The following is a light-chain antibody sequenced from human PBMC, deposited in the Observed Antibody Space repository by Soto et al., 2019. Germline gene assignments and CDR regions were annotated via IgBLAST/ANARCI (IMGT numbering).Light chain of an antibody. Sequence: IQMTQSPSTLSGSVGDRVTITCRASQSVSTRLAWYQQKPSKAPKLLIYEASTLQSGVPSRFSGGGSVREFLLYITSLQPEDSATYYCQQYYDFRTFGQGTKVEIK. J-gene: IGKJ1*01. CDR2: EAS. CDR1: QSVSTR. CDR3: QQYYDFRT. V-gene: IGKV1-5*03.